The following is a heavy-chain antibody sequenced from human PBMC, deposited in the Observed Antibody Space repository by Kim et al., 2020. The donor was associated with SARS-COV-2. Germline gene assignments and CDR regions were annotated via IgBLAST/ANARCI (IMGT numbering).Heavy chain of an antibody. Sequence: SETLSLTCTVSGGSISSYYWSWIRQPPGKGLEWIGYIYYSGSTNYNPSLKSRVTISVDTSKNQFSLKLSSVTAADTAVYYCARAAYYDFWSGYYYYGMDVWVQGTTVTVSS. CDR2: IYYSGST. J-gene: IGHJ6*02. V-gene: IGHV4-59*01. D-gene: IGHD3-3*01. CDR3: ARAAYYDFWSGYYYYGMDV. CDR1: GGSISSYY.